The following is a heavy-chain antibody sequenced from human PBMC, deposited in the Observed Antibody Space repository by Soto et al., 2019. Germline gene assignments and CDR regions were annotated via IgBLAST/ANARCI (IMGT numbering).Heavy chain of an antibody. CDR2: IYYSGST. CDR1: GGSISSGGYY. V-gene: IGHV4-31*03. Sequence: QVQLQESGPGLVKPSQTLSLTCTVSGGSISSGGYYWSWIRQHPGKGLEWIGYIYYSGSTYYNPSLRSRVTISVDTSKNQFSLKLSSVTAADTAVYYCTNTVTRRNWFDTWGQGTLVTVSS. CDR3: TNTVTRRNWFDT. D-gene: IGHD4-17*01. J-gene: IGHJ5*02.